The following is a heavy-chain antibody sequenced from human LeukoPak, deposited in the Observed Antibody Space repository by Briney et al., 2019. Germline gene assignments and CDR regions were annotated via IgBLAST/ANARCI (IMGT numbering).Heavy chain of an antibody. CDR2: IKAKAHGGTI. D-gene: IGHD1-26*01. CDR3: TTDGVGVEGATYDN. J-gene: IGHJ4*02. CDR1: GFTFSSYA. Sequence: GGSLRLSCAASGFTFSSYAMHWVRQAPGKGLEWVGRIKAKAHGGTIEYAAPVKGRFTISRDDSKNTLYLQMNSLKTEDTAVYYCTTDGVGVEGATYDNWGQGTLVSVSS. V-gene: IGHV3-15*01.